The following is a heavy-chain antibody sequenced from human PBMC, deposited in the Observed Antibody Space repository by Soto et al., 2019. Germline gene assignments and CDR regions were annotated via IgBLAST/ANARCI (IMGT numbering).Heavy chain of an antibody. CDR3: ARVKRDTAIYYDMDV. J-gene: IGHJ6*02. Sequence: PSETLSLTCTVSGGSISSGGYYWSWIRQHPGKGLGWIGYIYYSGSTYYNPSLKSRVTISVDTSKNQFSLKLSSVTAADTAVYYCARVKRDTAIYYDMDVWGQGTTVTVSS. CDR2: IYYSGST. V-gene: IGHV4-31*03. CDR1: GGSISSGGYY. D-gene: IGHD5-18*01.